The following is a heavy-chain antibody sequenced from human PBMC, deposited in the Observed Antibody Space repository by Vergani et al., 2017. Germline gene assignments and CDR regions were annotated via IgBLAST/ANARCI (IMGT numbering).Heavy chain of an antibody. J-gene: IGHJ5*02. D-gene: IGHD6-19*01. CDR2: IHTSGST. Sequence: QVQLQESGPGLVKPSQTLSLTCTVSGGSINSHNYYWSWIRQPAGKGVEWIGRIHTSGSTNYNPSLKSRVTMSEDTSKNQFSLKLSSVNAADTAVYFCARHSTVEWLVKLGWIDPWGQGSLVTVSS. CDR1: GGSINSHNYY. V-gene: IGHV4-61*02. CDR3: ARHSTVEWLVKLGWIDP.